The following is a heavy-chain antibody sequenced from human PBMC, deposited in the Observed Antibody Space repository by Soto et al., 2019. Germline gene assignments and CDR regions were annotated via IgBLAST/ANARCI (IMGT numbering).Heavy chain of an antibody. Sequence: SVKVSCKASGGTFSSYTISWVRQAPGQGLEWMGRIIPILGIANYAQKFQGRVTITADKSTSTAYMELSSLRSEDTAVYYCATHYYDSSGYNDYWGQGILVTVSS. V-gene: IGHV1-69*02. CDR3: ATHYYDSSGYNDY. D-gene: IGHD3-22*01. CDR2: IIPILGIA. J-gene: IGHJ4*02. CDR1: GGTFSSYT.